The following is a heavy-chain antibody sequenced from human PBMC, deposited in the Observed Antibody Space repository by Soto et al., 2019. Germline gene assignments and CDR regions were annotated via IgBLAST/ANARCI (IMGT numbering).Heavy chain of an antibody. CDR3: TTIDRIIGYSSR. CDR2: IKSKSDGGTT. D-gene: IGHD6-13*01. J-gene: IGHJ4*02. Sequence: EVQLVESGGDLVKPGGSLRLSCGASGFTFSDAWMNWVRQAPGKGLEWVGRIKSKSDGGTTDNSSPVKGRFIISRDDSKNTLYLQMNSLKIKDTAMYYCTTIDRIIGYSSRWGQGTLVTVSS. V-gene: IGHV3-15*07. CDR1: GFTFSDAW.